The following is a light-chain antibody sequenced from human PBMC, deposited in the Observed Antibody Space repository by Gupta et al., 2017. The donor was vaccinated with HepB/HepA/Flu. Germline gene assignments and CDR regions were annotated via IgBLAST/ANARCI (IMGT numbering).Light chain of an antibody. J-gene: IGKJ2*01. CDR2: LGS. V-gene: IGKV2-28*01. Sequence: DIVMTQSPLSLLVTPGEPASISCRSSQSLMHSNGYNYLDWYLQKPGQSPQLLIYLGSNRASGVPDRFSGSGSGTDFTLKISRVEAEYVGVYYCMQALQTPYTFGQGTKLEIK. CDR3: MQALQTPYT. CDR1: QSLMHSNGYNY.